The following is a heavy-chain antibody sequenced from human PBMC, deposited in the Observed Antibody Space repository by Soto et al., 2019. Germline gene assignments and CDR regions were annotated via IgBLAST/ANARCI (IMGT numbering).Heavy chain of an antibody. CDR2: IYYSGST. V-gene: IGHV4-39*01. J-gene: IGHJ6*03. CDR3: ARQPRSPTDWLYYYYYYMDV. Sequence: SETLSLTCTVSGGSISSSSYYWGWIRQPPGKGLEWIGSIYYSGSTYYNPSLKSRVTISVDTSKNQFSLKLSSVTAADTAVYYCARQPRSPTDWLYYYYYYMDVWGKGTTVTVSS. D-gene: IGHD3-9*01. CDR1: GGSISSSSYY.